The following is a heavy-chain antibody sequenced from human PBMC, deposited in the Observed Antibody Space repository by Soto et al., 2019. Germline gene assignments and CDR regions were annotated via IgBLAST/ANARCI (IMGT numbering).Heavy chain of an antibody. CDR2: ISAYNEHT. V-gene: IGHV1-18*01. D-gene: IGHD3-10*01. Sequence: QVQLVQSGPEVKKHVASVKVSCKASGYTFTNYGFNWVRQAPGQGLEWMGWISAYNEHTKNSQIFQARVIMTTDTSTSTAAIVLRSLTSGDTAVYCFAREGAGTIALGYWGQGTLVTVSS. CDR3: AREGAGTIALGY. CDR1: GYTFTNYG. J-gene: IGHJ4*02.